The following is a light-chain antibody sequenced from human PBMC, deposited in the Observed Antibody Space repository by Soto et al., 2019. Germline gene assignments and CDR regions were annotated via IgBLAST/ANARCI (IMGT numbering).Light chain of an antibody. Sequence: QSVLTQPRSVSGSPGQSVTISCTGTSSDIVSWYQQHPGKAPKLIIYYVSQRPSGVPDRFSGSKSGNTASLTISGLQAEDEADYYCCSSAGSFTWVFGGGTKVTVL. J-gene: IGLJ3*02. CDR3: CSSAGSFTWV. CDR1: SSDIV. V-gene: IGLV2-11*01. CDR2: YVS.